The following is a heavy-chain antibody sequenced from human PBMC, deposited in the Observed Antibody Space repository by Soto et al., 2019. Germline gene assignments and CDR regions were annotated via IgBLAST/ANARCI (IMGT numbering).Heavy chain of an antibody. CDR1: GFTFRYYS. Sequence: GGSQILSCAASGFTFRYYSMHWVRQAPGKGLEWVAVIPYDGSNKYYADSVKGRFIISRDNSKNRLYLQMNSLRAEDTAVYYCAKGPPLDYWGQGTLVTV. CDR2: IPYDGSNK. CDR3: AKGPPLDY. J-gene: IGHJ4*02. V-gene: IGHV3-30*18.